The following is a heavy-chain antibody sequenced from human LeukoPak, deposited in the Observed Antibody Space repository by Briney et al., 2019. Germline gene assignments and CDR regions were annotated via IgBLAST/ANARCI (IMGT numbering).Heavy chain of an antibody. D-gene: IGHD3-22*01. CDR3: ARGSTARYYYDSSGYYHGAVDY. CDR2: ISGYNGHT. J-gene: IGHJ4*02. Sequence: ASVKVSCKASGYTFTTFGINWVRQAPGQGLEWMGWISGYNGHTNFAQKFQDRVTMTTDTSTSTAYMELRTLRSDDTAVYYCARGSTARYYYDSSGYYHGAVDYWDQGTLVTISS. CDR1: GYTFTTFG. V-gene: IGHV1-18*01.